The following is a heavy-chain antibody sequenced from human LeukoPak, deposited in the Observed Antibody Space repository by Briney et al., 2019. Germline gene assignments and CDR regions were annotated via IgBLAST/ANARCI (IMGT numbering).Heavy chain of an antibody. CDR3: AAQGGSGDLRS. CDR1: RLTFRNTW. J-gene: IGHJ5*02. D-gene: IGHD4-17*01. Sequence: PGGSLRLSCAASRLTFRNTWMIWLGQAPGKGLEWVGRLKRIIDGGTTDYAAPVKVKFTVSRDDSINTLYLQMSSLKTEDTAVYYCAAQGGSGDLRSCGEGGLVTVSS. CDR2: LKRIIDGGTT. V-gene: IGHV3-15*01.